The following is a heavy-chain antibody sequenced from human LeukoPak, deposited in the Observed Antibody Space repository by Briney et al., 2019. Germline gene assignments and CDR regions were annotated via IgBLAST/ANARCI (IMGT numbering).Heavy chain of an antibody. V-gene: IGHV6-1*01. CDR2: TYYRSKWYN. CDR1: GDNVFSSSVA. Sequence: SQTVSLTCAISGDNVFSSSVAWYWIRQSPSRGLEWLGRTYYRSKWYNDYAVSVKSRITINLDTSKNQLSLQLNSVTPEDTAVYYCARGQYSAHDYWGQGTLVTVSS. CDR3: ARGQYSAHDY. J-gene: IGHJ4*02. D-gene: IGHD4-11*01.